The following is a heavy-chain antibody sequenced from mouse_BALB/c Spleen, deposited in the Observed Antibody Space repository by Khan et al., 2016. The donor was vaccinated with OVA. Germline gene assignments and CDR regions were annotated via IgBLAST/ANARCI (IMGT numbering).Heavy chain of an antibody. J-gene: IGHJ3*01. Sequence: QVQLKQSGAELVKPGTSVRLSCKSSGYTFSSYYLYWVKQRPGQGLEWIGDINPNNGGTNFNEKFKNKATLTVDKSSSTAYMQLSGLTSEDSAVYYGTRSGYGGFAYWGQGTLVTVSA. V-gene: IGHV1-53*01. D-gene: IGHD1-1*02. CDR1: GYTFSSYY. CDR2: INPNNGGT. CDR3: TRSGYGGFAY.